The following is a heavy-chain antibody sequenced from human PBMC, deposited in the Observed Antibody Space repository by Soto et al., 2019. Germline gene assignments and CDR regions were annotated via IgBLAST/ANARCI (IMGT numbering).Heavy chain of an antibody. J-gene: IGHJ6*02. CDR1: GDSISSVGHY. CDR3: AKESGGYDSSTRYGLDV. CDR2: IYYSGST. V-gene: IGHV4-31*03. D-gene: IGHD6-25*01. Sequence: SETLSLTCSVSGDSISSVGHYWTWIRQQPGKGLEWIGYIYYSGSTDYNPSLRSRVSISVDTSKNQFSLKLSSVTAADTAVYYCAKESGGYDSSTRYGLDVWGQGTTVTVSS.